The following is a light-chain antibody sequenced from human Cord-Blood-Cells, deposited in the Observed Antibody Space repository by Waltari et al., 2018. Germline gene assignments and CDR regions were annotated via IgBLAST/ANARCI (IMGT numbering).Light chain of an antibody. V-gene: IGKV2-29*02. J-gene: IGKJ2*01. CDR3: MQGIHLPSVYMYT. CDR1: QSLLHSDGKTY. Sequence: DIVLTQTPLSLSVTPGQPASISCKSSQSLLHSDGKTYLYWYLQKPGQSPQLLIYEVSSRCSGVADRFSGSGSGTDFTLKVSRVEAEDVGVYYCMQGIHLPSVYMYTFGQGTKLEIK. CDR2: EVS.